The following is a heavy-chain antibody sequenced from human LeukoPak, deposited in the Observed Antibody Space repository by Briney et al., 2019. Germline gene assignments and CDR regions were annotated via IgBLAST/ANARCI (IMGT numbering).Heavy chain of an antibody. D-gene: IGHD6-19*01. CDR3: ARRYSSGWLTWFDP. Sequence: SETLSLTCTVSGGSISSYYWSWIRQPAGKGLEWIGRIYTSGSTNYNPSLKSRVTISVDTSKNQFSLKLSSVTAADTAVYYCARRYSSGWLTWFDPWGQGTLVTVSS. CDR2: IYTSGST. CDR1: GGSISSYY. V-gene: IGHV4-4*07. J-gene: IGHJ5*02.